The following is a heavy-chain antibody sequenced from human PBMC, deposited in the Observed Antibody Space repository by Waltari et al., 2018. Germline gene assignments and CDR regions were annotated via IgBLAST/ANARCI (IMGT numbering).Heavy chain of an antibody. J-gene: IGHJ4*02. CDR2: IYPCATAT. CDR1: GYSCTSCW. D-gene: IGHD3-10*01. Sequence: EVQLVQSGAEVEKPGESLKIPCKASGYSCTSCWNGWVRQMPGTGLEWMGGIYPCATATRYSPSFPGEVTISADKSISTAYLDWSSLKASDTAMYYCARRGDNFIDDWGQGTMVTVSS. V-gene: IGHV5-51*03. CDR3: ARRGDNFIDD.